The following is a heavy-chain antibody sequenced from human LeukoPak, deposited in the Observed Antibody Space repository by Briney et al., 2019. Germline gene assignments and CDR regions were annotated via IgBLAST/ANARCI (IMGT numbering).Heavy chain of an antibody. V-gene: IGHV4-59*01. CDR2: IYYSGST. CDR3: ARAHNWFDP. Sequence: SETLSLTCTVSGGSISSYYWSWIRQPPGKGLEWIGYIYYSGSTNYNPSLKSRVTISVDTSKNQFSLKLSSVTAADTAVYYCARAHNWFDPWGQGTLVTISS. CDR1: GGSISSYY. J-gene: IGHJ5*02.